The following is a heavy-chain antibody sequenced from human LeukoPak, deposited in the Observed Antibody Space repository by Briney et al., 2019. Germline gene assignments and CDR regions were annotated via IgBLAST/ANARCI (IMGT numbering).Heavy chain of an antibody. D-gene: IGHD5-18*01. J-gene: IGHJ4*02. Sequence: SETLSLTCTVSGGSISSGSYYWSWIRQPAGKGLEWIGRIYTSGSTNYNPSLKSRVTISVDTSKNQFSLKLSSVTAADTAVYYCARDRSYGYVDYWGQGTLVTVSS. V-gene: IGHV4-61*02. CDR1: GGSISSGSYY. CDR3: ARDRSYGYVDY. CDR2: IYTSGST.